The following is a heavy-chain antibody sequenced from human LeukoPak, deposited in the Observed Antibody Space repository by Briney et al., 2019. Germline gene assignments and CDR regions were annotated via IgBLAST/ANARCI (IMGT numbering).Heavy chain of an antibody. CDR3: ARGNRGYYDSSGYYSTGRWFDP. J-gene: IGHJ5*02. CDR1: GYTFTSYD. CDR2: MNPNSGNT. D-gene: IGHD3-22*01. V-gene: IGHV1-8*01. Sequence: ASVKVSCKASGYTFTSYDINWVRQATGQGLEWMGWMNPNSGNTGYAQKFQGRVTMTRNTSISTAYMELSSLRSEDTAVYYCARGNRGYYDSSGYYSTGRWFDPWGQGTLVTVSS.